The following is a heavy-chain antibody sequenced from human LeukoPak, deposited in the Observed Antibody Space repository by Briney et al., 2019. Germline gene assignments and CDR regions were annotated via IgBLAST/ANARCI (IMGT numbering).Heavy chain of an antibody. J-gene: IGHJ4*02. CDR1: RGSVNSNSYY. D-gene: IGHD6-6*01. CDR2: IYYSGNT. Sequence: IPSETLSLTCTVSRGSVNSNSYYWGWIRQPPGKGLEWIGTIYYSGNTYYNPSLESRVTISVDTSKNQFSLKLTSVTAADTAVYYCARDHEVSSSSFDYWGQGTLVTVSS. V-gene: IGHV4-39*07. CDR3: ARDHEVSSSSFDY.